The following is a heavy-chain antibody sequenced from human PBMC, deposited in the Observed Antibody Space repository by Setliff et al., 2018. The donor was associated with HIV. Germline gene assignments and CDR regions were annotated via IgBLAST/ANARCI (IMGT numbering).Heavy chain of an antibody. V-gene: IGHV4-38-2*02. CDR2: ISHTGTA. CDR3: TRHAGRENQLPHTYYYYMDV. CDR1: GGSISSGYY. Sequence: SETLSLTCTVSGGSISSGYYWGWIRQPPGKGLEWIGDISHTGTATYNPSLGSRVTISVDTSKNQFSLKVTSVTAADTAVYYCTRHAGRENQLPHTYYYYMDVWGKGATVTVSS. J-gene: IGHJ6*03. D-gene: IGHD2-2*01.